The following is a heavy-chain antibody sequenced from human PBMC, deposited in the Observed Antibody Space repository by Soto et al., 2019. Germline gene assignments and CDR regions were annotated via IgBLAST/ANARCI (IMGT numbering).Heavy chain of an antibody. CDR1: GFTFSSYG. V-gene: IGHV3-30*18. CDR2: ISYDGSNK. Sequence: PGGSLRLSCAASGFTFSSYGMHRVRQAPGKGLEWVAVISYDGSNKYYADSVKGRFTISRDNSKNTLYLQMNSLRAEDTAVYYCAKFGVFGYSSSWYSYYGMDVWGQGTTVTVSS. D-gene: IGHD6-13*01. CDR3: AKFGVFGYSSSWYSYYGMDV. J-gene: IGHJ6*02.